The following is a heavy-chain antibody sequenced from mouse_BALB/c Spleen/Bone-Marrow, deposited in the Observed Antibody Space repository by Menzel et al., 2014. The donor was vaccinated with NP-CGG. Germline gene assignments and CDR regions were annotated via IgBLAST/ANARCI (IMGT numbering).Heavy chain of an antibody. CDR1: GISITTGNYR. J-gene: IGHJ2*01. V-gene: IGHV3-5*02. CDR3: ARYLGAYFDY. Sequence: HLQKSGPGLGNPSQTVSLTCTVTGISITTGNYRWSWIRQFPGNKLEWIGYIYYSGTITYNPSLTSRTIITRDTSKNQFFLEMNSLTAEDTATYYCARYLGAYFDYLSQATTPTVSS. D-gene: IGHD1-1*01. CDR2: IYYSGTI.